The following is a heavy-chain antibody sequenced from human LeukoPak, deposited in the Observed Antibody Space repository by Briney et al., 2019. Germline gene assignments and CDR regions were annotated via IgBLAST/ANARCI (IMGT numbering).Heavy chain of an antibody. D-gene: IGHD3-10*01. J-gene: IGHJ6*03. CDR2: IYTSGST. V-gene: IGHV4-61*02. CDR1: GDSISSGDYY. CDR3: AREYYKYDSGSRLRGIYYYYMDV. Sequence: PSETLSLTCTVSGDSISSGDYYWSWIRQPAGKGLEWIGRIYTSGSTNYNPSLKSRVTMSVDTSKNQFSLNLSSVTAADTAVYYCAREYYKYDSGSRLRGIYYYYMDVWGEGTTVTISS.